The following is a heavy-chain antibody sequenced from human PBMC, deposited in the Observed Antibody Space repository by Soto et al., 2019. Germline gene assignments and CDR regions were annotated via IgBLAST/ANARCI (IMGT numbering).Heavy chain of an antibody. J-gene: IGHJ3*02. CDR3: ARDFNCTRRCIDVFDI. D-gene: IGHD2-8*01. CDR2: VSAYNGNT. CDR1: GYSFINYD. V-gene: IGHV1-18*01. Sequence: ASVKVSCKASGYSFINYDISWVRHAPGQGLEWMGWVSAYNGNTNYAQKFQGRVTMTTDTSTSTAYMELRSLRSDDTAVYYCARDFNCTRRCIDVFDIWGQGTMVTVSS.